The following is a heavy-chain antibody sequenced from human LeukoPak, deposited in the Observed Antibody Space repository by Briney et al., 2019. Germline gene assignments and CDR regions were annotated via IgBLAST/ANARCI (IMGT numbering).Heavy chain of an antibody. CDR3: ARGQTNRLLWVGELVSNINPFDY. Sequence: ASVKVSCKASGGTFSSYAISWVRQAPGQGLEWMGWISGYNGHTKYAQKVQGRVPMSTDTSTSTVYMGLRRLISDDTGVYYCARGQTNRLLWVGELVSNINPFDYWGQGTLVTVSS. CDR2: ISGYNGHT. J-gene: IGHJ4*02. V-gene: IGHV1-18*01. CDR1: GGTFSSYA. D-gene: IGHD3-10*01.